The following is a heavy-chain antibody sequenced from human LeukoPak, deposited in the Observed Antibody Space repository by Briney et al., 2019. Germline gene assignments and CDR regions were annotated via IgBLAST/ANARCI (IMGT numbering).Heavy chain of an antibody. CDR1: GFTFSSNA. D-gene: IGHD1-26*01. CDR2: ISNNGRNI. CDR3: VKDLSGRYSFDY. V-gene: IGHV3-64D*06. J-gene: IGHJ4*02. Sequence: PGGSLRLSCSASGFTFSSNAMHWVRQAPGKGLEYVSFISNNGRNIDYADSVRGRFTISRDNSKNTLYLQMSSLRVEDMGVYHCVKDLSGRYSFDYWGLGTLVTGSS.